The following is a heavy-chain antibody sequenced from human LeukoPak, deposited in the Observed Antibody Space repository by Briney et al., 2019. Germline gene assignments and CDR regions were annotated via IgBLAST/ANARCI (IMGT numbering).Heavy chain of an antibody. CDR2: IHYTGSI. CDR3: GRHGYSDYAIDS. D-gene: IGHD5-12*01. J-gene: IGHJ5*01. V-gene: IGHV4-39*01. CDR1: GGSIGNSNYY. Sequence: SETLSLTCSVSGGSIGNSNYYWDWIRQPPGKGLEWIGYIHYTGSIHYNPALKGRLTISVDTSKNQFALKMSSVTAADTAVFYCGRHGYSDYAIDSWGQGTLVTVSS.